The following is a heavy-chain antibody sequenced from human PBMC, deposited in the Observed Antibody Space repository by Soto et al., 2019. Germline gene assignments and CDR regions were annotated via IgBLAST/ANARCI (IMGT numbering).Heavy chain of an antibody. CDR3: ARWTTKKAAFDI. CDR2: IYYSGST. V-gene: IGHV4-30-4*01. J-gene: IGHJ3*02. D-gene: IGHD4-17*01. CDR1: GGSISSGDYY. Sequence: SETLSLTCTVSGGSISSGDYYWSWIRQPPGEGLEWIGYIYYSGSTYYNPSLKSRVTISVDTSKNQFSLKLSSVTAADTAVYYCARWTTKKAAFDIWGQGTMVTVSS.